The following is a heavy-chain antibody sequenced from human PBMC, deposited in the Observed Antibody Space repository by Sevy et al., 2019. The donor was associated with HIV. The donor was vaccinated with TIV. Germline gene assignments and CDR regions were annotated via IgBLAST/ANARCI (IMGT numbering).Heavy chain of an antibody. J-gene: IGHJ4*02. V-gene: IGHV1-24*01. CDR2: CDPEDGAT. D-gene: IGHD2-15*01. CDR1: GYTLIEFS. Sequence: ASVKVSYKVSGYTLIEFSMHWVLQAPGKGLEWMGGCDPEDGATIYAQRFQGRVTMTEDTSTDTAYMELSSLRSEDTAVYYCATGPPGEYVDCSSCYSDYFAYWGQRTLVTVSS. CDR3: ATGPPGEYVDCSSCYSDYFAY.